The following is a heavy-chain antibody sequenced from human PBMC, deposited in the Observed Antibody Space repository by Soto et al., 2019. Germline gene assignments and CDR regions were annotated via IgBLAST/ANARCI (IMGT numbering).Heavy chain of an antibody. D-gene: IGHD2-15*01. Sequence: RSSAASGINVDNYGRRRIRKNTGKGLVWVSRINSDDTSSSYAASVKGRFTISRDNAKNTLYLQMNSLRAEDTAVYYCARSCRWRGQ. CDR1: GINVDNYG. J-gene: IGHJ3*01. V-gene: IGHV3-74*01. CDR3: ARSCRW. CDR2: INSDDTSS.